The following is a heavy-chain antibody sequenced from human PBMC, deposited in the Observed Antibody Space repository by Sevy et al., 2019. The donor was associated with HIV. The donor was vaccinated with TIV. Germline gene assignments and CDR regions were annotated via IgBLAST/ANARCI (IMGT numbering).Heavy chain of an antibody. CDR2: IYSGGST. J-gene: IGHJ4*02. Sequence: GGSLRLSCAASGFTVSSNYMSWVRQAPGKGLECVSVIYSGGSTYYADSVKGRFTISRDNSKNTLYLQMNSLRAEDTAVYYCARFRPVIRYFDYWGQGTLVTVSS. D-gene: IGHD2-21*01. V-gene: IGHV3-53*01. CDR3: ARFRPVIRYFDY. CDR1: GFTVSSNY.